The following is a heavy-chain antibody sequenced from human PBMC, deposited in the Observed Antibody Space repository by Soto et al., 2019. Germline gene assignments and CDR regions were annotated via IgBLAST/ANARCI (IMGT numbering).Heavy chain of an antibody. D-gene: IGHD3-22*01. CDR3: ARMLAVNYYYYYVDV. J-gene: IGHJ6*03. Sequence: QVTLKESGPVLVKPTETLTLTCTVSGFSLRNARMGVSWIRQPPGKALEWLAHILSSDEKSYNTSLKGRVTLSKDTSKSQVVLTMTYVDPVDTATYCCARMLAVNYYYYYVDVCGEGTTFTVSS. V-gene: IGHV2-26*01. CDR2: ILSSDEK. CDR1: GFSLRNARMG.